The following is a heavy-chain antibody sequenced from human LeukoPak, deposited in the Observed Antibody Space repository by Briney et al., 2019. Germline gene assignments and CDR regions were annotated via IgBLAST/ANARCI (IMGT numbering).Heavy chain of an antibody. CDR3: VRLRRNSDRSGYYYYYDD. D-gene: IGHD3-22*01. V-gene: IGHV3-21*01. Sequence: GSLRLSSAASGYTFSDFSVNWVRQAPGKGLEWVSSISVRSNYRYYADSVRGRFTISRDDARDSLFLQMNSLRAEDTAVYFCVRLRRNSDRSGYYYYYDDWGEGTLVTVSS. CDR2: ISVRSNYR. CDR1: GYTFSDFS. J-gene: IGHJ4*02.